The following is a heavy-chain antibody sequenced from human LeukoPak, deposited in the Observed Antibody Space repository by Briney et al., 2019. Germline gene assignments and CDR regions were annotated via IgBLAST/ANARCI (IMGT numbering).Heavy chain of an antibody. CDR3: AKDRHAPGRYCSSTSCFPFDS. CDR2: ISGSGGST. J-gene: IGHJ5*01. V-gene: IGHV3-23*01. Sequence: PGGSLRLSCVVSGFTFSSYAMSWVRQAPGKGLEWVSGISGSGGSTYYADSVKGRFTISRDNTKNTLYLQMNSLRAEDTAVYYCAKDRHAPGRYCSSTSCFPFDSWGQGTLVTVSS. CDR1: GFTFSSYA. D-gene: IGHD2-2*01.